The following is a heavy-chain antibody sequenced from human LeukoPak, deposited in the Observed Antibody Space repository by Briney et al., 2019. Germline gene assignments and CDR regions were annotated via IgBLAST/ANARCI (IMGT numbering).Heavy chain of an antibody. CDR3: ARVGITGTLRGWFDP. J-gene: IGHJ5*02. Sequence: PSQTLSLTCTVSGGSISSGSYYWSWIRQPAGKGLEWIGRIYTSGSTNYNPSLKSRVTISVDTSKNQFSLKLSSVTAADTAVYYCARVGITGTLRGWFDPWGQGTLVTVSS. CDR1: GGSISSGSYY. D-gene: IGHD1-20*01. V-gene: IGHV4-61*02. CDR2: IYTSGST.